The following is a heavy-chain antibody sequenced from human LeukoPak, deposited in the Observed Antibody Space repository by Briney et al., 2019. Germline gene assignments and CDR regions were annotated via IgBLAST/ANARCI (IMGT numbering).Heavy chain of an antibody. V-gene: IGHV1-69-2*01. J-gene: IGHJ5*02. CDR3: ATGVADDFWSGYYTIDP. CDR2: VDPEDGET. D-gene: IGHD3-3*01. Sequence: ASVKVSCKVSGYTFTDYYMHWVQQAPGKGLEWMGLVDPEDGETIYAEKSQGRVTITADTSTDTAYMELSSLRSEDTAVYYCATGVADDFWSGYYTIDPWGQGTLVTVSS. CDR1: GYTFTDYY.